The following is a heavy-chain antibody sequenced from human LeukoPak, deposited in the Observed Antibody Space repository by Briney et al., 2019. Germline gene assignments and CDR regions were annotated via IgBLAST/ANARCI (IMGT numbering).Heavy chain of an antibody. J-gene: IGHJ4*02. Sequence: GGSLRLSCAGSGFTFSDYYMSWIRQAPGKGLEWVSYISSSDTTIYCADSVKGRFTISRDNAQNSLYLQMNTLRADDTAVYYRARADCSSTSCYELDYWGQGTLVTVSS. CDR3: ARADCSSTSCYELDY. CDR1: GFTFSDYY. V-gene: IGHV3-11*04. CDR2: ISSSDTTI. D-gene: IGHD2-2*01.